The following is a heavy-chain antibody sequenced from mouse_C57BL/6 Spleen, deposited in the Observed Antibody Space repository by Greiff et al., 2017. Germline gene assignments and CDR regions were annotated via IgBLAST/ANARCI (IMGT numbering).Heavy chain of an antibody. V-gene: IGHV5-17*01. CDR1: GFTFSDYG. J-gene: IGHJ1*03. CDR2: ISSGSSTI. Sequence: EVHLVESGGGLVKPGGSLKLSCAASGFTFSDYGMHWVRQAPEKGLGWVAYISSGSSTIYYADTVKGRFTISRDNAKNTLFLQMTSLRSEDTAMYYCARWGYYGHWYFEVWGTGTTVTVSS. D-gene: IGHD1-1*01. CDR3: ARWGYYGHWYFEV.